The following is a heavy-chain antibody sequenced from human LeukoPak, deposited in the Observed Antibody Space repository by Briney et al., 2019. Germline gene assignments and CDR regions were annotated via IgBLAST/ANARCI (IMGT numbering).Heavy chain of an antibody. Sequence: AGGSLRLSCAASGFTFSSYAMSWVRQAPGEGLEWVSAISGSGGSTYYADSVKGRFTISRDNSKNTLYLQMNSLRAEDTAVYYCAKDLTGTKRGYFDYWGQGTLVTVSS. D-gene: IGHD1/OR15-1a*01. CDR3: AKDLTGTKRGYFDY. CDR2: ISGSGGST. V-gene: IGHV3-23*01. J-gene: IGHJ4*02. CDR1: GFTFSSYA.